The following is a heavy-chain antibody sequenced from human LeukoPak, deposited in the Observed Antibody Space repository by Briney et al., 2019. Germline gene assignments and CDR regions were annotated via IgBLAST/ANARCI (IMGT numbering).Heavy chain of an antibody. J-gene: IGHJ4*02. CDR3: ARLSVGGTPIDY. Sequence: SQTLSLTCTVSGGSFSIFYWTWMRQRPGKGLEWIAYVFGGGTPTSNPSLKSRVTISVDTSKNQFSLRLNSVTAADTAEYYCARLSVGGTPIDYWGQGIRVVVSS. CDR2: VFGGGTP. CDR1: GGSFSIFY. V-gene: IGHV4-59*08. D-gene: IGHD1-26*01.